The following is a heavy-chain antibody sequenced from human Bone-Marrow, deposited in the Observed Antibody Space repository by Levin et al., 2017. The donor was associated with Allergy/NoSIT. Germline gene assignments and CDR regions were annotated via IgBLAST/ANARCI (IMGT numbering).Heavy chain of an antibody. CDR1: GGSVYSSHW. CDR3: ARRTYGSAPGLDQ. V-gene: IGHV4-4*02. D-gene: IGHD6-25*01. J-gene: IGHJ4*02. CDR2: MYHSGNN. Sequence: SQTLSLTCTVSGGSVYSSHWWTWVRQAPGKGLEWIGEMYHSGNNNYNPSLQSRVTISVDKSKNQFSLNLTSVTAADTAVSFCARRTYGSAPGLDQWGQGSLVTVSS.